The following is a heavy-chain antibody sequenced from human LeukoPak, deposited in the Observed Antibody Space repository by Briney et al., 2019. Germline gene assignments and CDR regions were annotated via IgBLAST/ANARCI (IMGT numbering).Heavy chain of an antibody. CDR1: GGSISSYY. J-gene: IGHJ1*01. CDR2: IYYSGST. D-gene: IGHD2-2*01. Sequence: SETLSLTCTVSGGSISSYYWSWIRQPPGKGLEWIGYIYYSGSTNYNPSLKSRVTISVDTSQKQFSLKLTSVTTADTAVYYCAGYCNSASCYGHFHHWGQGTLVSVSS. CDR3: AGYCNSASCYGHFHH. V-gene: IGHV4-59*12.